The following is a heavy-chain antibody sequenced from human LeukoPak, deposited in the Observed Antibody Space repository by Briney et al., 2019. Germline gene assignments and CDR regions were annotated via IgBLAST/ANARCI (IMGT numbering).Heavy chain of an antibody. CDR3: AKDYYGSGSPDVGAFDI. CDR2: ISSSGSTI. Sequence: GGSLRLSCAASGFTFSDYYMSWIRQAPGKGLEWVSYISSSGSTIYYADSVKGRFTISRDNAKNSLYLQMNSLRAEDTAVYYCAKDYYGSGSPDVGAFDIWGQGTMVTVSS. CDR1: GFTFSDYY. D-gene: IGHD3-10*01. J-gene: IGHJ3*02. V-gene: IGHV3-11*01.